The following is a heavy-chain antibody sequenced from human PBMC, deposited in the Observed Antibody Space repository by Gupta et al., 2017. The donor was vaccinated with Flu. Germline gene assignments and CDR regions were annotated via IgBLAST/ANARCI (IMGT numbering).Heavy chain of an antibody. D-gene: IGHD5-18*01. CDR2: INEDGSGK. CDR3: ARAYT. Sequence: GSLRLSCGGSVLTISGYWMSWGRQAPGKGLGWVSNINEDGSGKSYVASVRGRFPISRDNAKNSLYLQMNNLRVEDTALYYCARAYTGGQGTLVTVSS. J-gene: IGHJ4*02. CDR1: VLTISGYW. V-gene: IGHV3-7*01.